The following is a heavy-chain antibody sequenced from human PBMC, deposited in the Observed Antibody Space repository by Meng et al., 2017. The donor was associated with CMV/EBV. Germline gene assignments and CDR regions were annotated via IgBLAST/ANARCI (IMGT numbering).Heavy chain of an antibody. Sequence: SLTISCAASGFNFSSYAMHWVRQAPGKGLEWVAVISYDGSNKYYADSVKGRFTISRDNSKNTLYLQMNSLRAEDTAVYYCARALLIPKGDDDYWGQGTMVTVSS. D-gene: IGHD2-21*02. V-gene: IGHV3-30*04. J-gene: IGHJ4*03. CDR2: ISYDGSNK. CDR3: ARALLIPKGDDDY. CDR1: GFNFSSYA.